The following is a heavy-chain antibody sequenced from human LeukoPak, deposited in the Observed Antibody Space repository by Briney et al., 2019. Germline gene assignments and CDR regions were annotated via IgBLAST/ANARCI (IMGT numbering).Heavy chain of an antibody. V-gene: IGHV3-48*01. Sequence: GGSLRLSCAASGFTFSSYNMNWVRQAPGKGLEWVSYISSSSTTIYYADSVKSRFTISRDNAKNSLYLQMNSLRAEDTAVYYCASSYCSGGTCYSTGELDYWGQGTLVTVSS. CDR3: ASSYCSGGTCYSTGELDY. D-gene: IGHD2-15*01. J-gene: IGHJ4*02. CDR2: ISSSSTTI. CDR1: GFTFSSYN.